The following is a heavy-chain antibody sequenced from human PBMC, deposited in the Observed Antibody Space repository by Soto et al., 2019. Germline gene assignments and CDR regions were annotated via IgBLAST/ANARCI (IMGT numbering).Heavy chain of an antibody. Sequence: EVQLLESGGGLVQPGGSLRLSCAASGFTFSSYAMSWVRQAPGKGLEWVSAISGSGGSTYYADSVKGRFTISRDNSKNTLYLQMNSLRAEDTAVYYCAKTPLEWPPYYYYYYMDVWGKGTTVTVSS. CDR3: AKTPLEWPPYYYYYYMDV. D-gene: IGHD3-3*01. CDR1: GFTFSSYA. J-gene: IGHJ6*03. V-gene: IGHV3-23*01. CDR2: ISGSGGST.